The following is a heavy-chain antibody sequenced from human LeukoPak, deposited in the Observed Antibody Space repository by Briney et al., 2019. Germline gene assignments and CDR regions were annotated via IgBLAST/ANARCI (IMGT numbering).Heavy chain of an antibody. CDR1: GGSISSSSYY. Sequence: PSETLSLTCTVSGGSISSSSYYWGWVRQPPGTWLEWIGSIYYSGSTYYNPSLKSRVTISLDTSKNQFSLRLSSVTAADTAVYYCARHRLARGRLTAFDIWGQGTMVTVSS. J-gene: IGHJ3*02. V-gene: IGHV4-39*01. CDR3: ARHRLARGRLTAFDI. D-gene: IGHD3-10*01. CDR2: IYYSGST.